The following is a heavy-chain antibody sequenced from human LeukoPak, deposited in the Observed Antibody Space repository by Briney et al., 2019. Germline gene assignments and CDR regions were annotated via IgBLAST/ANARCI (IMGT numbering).Heavy chain of an antibody. J-gene: IGHJ5*02. Sequence: ASVKVSCKASGYTFTSYYMHWVRQAPGQGLEWMGIINPSGGSTSYAQKFQGRVTMTRDTSTSTVYMELSSLRSEDTAVYYCARAFGAIKGGNWFDPWGQGTLVTVSS. D-gene: IGHD3-10*01. CDR2: INPSGGST. CDR3: ARAFGAIKGGNWFDP. V-gene: IGHV1-46*01. CDR1: GYTFTSYY.